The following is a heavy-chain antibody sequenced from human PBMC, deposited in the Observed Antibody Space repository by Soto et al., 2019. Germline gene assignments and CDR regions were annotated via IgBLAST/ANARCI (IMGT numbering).Heavy chain of an antibody. J-gene: IGHJ6*02. V-gene: IGHV3-7*01. Sequence: PGGSLRLSCAASGYTFSTYWMSWGRQAPGKGLEWVANMKEDGSEKYYVDSVEGRFTISRDNAKNSLYLQMTSLRAEDTALYYCARGWGYFDSSGFPYLYAMDVWGQGTTVTVSS. CDR3: ARGWGYFDSSGFPYLYAMDV. CDR2: MKEDGSEK. CDR1: GYTFSTYW. D-gene: IGHD3-22*01.